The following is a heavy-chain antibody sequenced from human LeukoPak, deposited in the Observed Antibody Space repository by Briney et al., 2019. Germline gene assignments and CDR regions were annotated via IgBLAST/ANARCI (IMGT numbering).Heavy chain of an antibody. D-gene: IGHD3-3*01. J-gene: IGHJ6*02. CDR1: GFTFSDYY. CDR3: AKPKYSSYYDFWSGYVYYGMDV. Sequence: GGSLRFSCAASGFTFSDYYMSWIRQAPGKGLEWVSAISGSGGSTYYADSVKGRFTISRDNSKNTLYLQMNSLRAEDTAVYYCAKPKYSSYYDFWSGYVYYGMDVWGQGTTVTVSS. CDR2: ISGSGGST. V-gene: IGHV3-23*01.